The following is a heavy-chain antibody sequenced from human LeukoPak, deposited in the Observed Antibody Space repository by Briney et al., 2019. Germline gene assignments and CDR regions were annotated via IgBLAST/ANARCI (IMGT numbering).Heavy chain of an antibody. CDR3: ARGSRYYYGSGSYYNVFYYYYGMDV. V-gene: IGHV4-31*03. J-gene: IGHJ6*02. CDR1: GGSISSGGYY. Sequence: SQTLSLTCTVSGGSISSGGYYWSWIRQHPGKGLEWIGYIYYGGSTYYNPSLKSRVTISVDTSKNQFSLKLSSVTAADTAVYYCARGSRYYYGSGSYYNVFYYYYGMDVWGQGTTVTVSS. CDR2: IYYGGST. D-gene: IGHD3-10*01.